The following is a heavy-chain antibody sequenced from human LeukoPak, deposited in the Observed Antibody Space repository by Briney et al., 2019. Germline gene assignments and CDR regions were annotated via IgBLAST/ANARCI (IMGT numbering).Heavy chain of an antibody. CDR1: GGSFSDYY. Sequence: PSETLSLTCAVYGGSFSDYYWNWICQSPGKGLEWIGEINHSGSTNYNPSLKTRVTISVDTSKNQFSLKLNSVTAADTAVYFCAKTPTALVRGGYYFDSWGQGTLVTVSS. J-gene: IGHJ4*02. CDR3: AKTPTALVRGGYYFDS. CDR2: INHSGST. D-gene: IGHD6-6*01. V-gene: IGHV4-34*01.